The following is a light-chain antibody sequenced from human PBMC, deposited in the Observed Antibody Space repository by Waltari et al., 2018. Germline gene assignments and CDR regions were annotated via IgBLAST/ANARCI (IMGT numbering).Light chain of an antibody. CDR2: DDN. J-gene: IGLJ1*01. CDR1: NIGSNA. Sequence: SYVLTQPPSVSVAPGQTARLPCGGNNIGSNAVHWYQLKPGQAPLLVMYDDNYRPSGIPDRFSGSNSCNTAALSISRVEAGDEADYYCQVWDDDSKHYVFGTGTTVTVL. CDR3: QVWDDDSKHYV. V-gene: IGLV3-21*02.